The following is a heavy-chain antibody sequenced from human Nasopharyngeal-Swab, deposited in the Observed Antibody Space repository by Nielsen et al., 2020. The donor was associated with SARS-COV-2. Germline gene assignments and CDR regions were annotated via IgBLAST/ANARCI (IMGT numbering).Heavy chain of an antibody. V-gene: IGHV7-4-1*02. CDR3: ARVRDSYYGSGSYPYYYYYGMDV. Sequence: SVKVSCKASGYTFTSYAMNWVRQAPGQGLEWMGLINTNTGNPTYAQGFTGRFVFSLDTSVSTAYLQISSLKAEDTAVHYCARVRDSYYGSGSYPYYYYYGMDVWGQGTTVTVSS. CDR2: INTNTGNP. D-gene: IGHD3-10*01. J-gene: IGHJ6*02. CDR1: GYTFTSYA.